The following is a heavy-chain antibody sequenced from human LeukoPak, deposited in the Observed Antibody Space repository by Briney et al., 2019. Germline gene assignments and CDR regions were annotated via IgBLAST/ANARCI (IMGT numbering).Heavy chain of an antibody. V-gene: IGHV1-2*02. Sequence: ASVKVSCKASGYSFIGYYMHWVRQAPGQGLEWMGWINPKSGGAMYAPKFQGRVTLTRDTSISTAYMELVGLRSDDTAVYYCARENYDSSGYYFKYWGQGTLVTVSS. J-gene: IGHJ4*02. CDR2: INPKSGGA. D-gene: IGHD3-22*01. CDR3: ARENYDSSGYYFKY. CDR1: GYSFIGYY.